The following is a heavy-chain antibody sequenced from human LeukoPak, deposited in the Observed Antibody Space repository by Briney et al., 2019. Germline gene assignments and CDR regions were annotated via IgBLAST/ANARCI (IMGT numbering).Heavy chain of an antibody. CDR1: GFTFSSDS. Sequence: PGGSLRLSCAASGFTFSSDSMNWVRQAPGKGLEWVSSISSGSSYIYYADSVRGRFTISRDNAKNSVYLQMNSLRADDTAVYYCARGGYSYGSDPYYYYGMDVWGQGTTVTVSS. D-gene: IGHD5-12*01. CDR3: ARGGYSYGSDPYYYYGMDV. J-gene: IGHJ6*02. V-gene: IGHV3-21*01. CDR2: ISSGSSYI.